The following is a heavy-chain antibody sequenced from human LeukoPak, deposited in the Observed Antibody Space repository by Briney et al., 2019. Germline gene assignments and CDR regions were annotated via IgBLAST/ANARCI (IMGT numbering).Heavy chain of an antibody. CDR1: GGTFSSYA. CDR2: IIPIFGAA. Sequence: SVKVSCKASGGTFSSYAISWVRQAPGQGLEWMGGIIPIFGAANYAQKFQGRVTITADESTSTAYMELSSLRSEDTAVYYCARDLTIFGVASGGFDPWGQGTLVTVSS. J-gene: IGHJ5*02. D-gene: IGHD3-3*01. CDR3: ARDLTIFGVASGGFDP. V-gene: IGHV1-69*13.